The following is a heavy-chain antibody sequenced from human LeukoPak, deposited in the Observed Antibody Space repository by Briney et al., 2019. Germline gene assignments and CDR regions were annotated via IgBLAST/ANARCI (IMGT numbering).Heavy chain of an antibody. J-gene: IGHJ4*02. Sequence: GGSLRLSCAASGFTFDDYAMHWVRQAPGKGLEWVSLISWDGGSTYYADSVKGRFTISRDNSKNSLYLQMNSLRAEDTALYYCAKAPYYDSSGYTFDYWGQGTLVTVSS. CDR3: AKAPYYDSSGYTFDY. V-gene: IGHV3-43D*03. D-gene: IGHD3-22*01. CDR1: GFTFDDYA. CDR2: ISWDGGST.